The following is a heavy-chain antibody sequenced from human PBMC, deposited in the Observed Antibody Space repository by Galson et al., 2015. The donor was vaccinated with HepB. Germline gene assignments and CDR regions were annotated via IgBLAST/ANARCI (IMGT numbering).Heavy chain of an antibody. CDR1: GFTFSSYA. J-gene: IGHJ6*02. V-gene: IGHV3-30-3*01. CDR2: ISYDGSNK. D-gene: IGHD3-16*01. Sequence: SLRLPCAASGFTFSSYAMHWVRQAPGKGLEWVAVISYDGSNKYYADSVKGRFTISRDNSKNTLYLQMNSLRAEDTAVYYCARDSGYDYVWGNYPNYYYGMDVWGQGTTVTVSS. CDR3: ARDSGYDYVWGNYPNYYYGMDV.